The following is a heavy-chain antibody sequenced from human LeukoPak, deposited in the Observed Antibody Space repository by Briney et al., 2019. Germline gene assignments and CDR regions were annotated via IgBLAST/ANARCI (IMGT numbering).Heavy chain of an antibody. J-gene: IGHJ4*02. Sequence: AGGSLRLSCAASGFRFRNSWMYWVRQGPGKGPVWVSRMKTDGTRIEYADSVKGRFTISRDNAKNTLFLQMSSLRVEDTAVYYCARGADHGGSYYPDWGQGTRVTVSS. V-gene: IGHV3-74*01. D-gene: IGHD3-10*01. CDR2: MKTDGTRI. CDR3: ARGADHGGSYYPD. CDR1: GFRFRNSW.